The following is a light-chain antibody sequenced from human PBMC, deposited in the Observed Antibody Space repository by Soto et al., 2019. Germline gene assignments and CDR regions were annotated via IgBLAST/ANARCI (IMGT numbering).Light chain of an antibody. CDR2: ELS. Sequence: QSALTQPPSASGSPGQSVTISCTGTNSDVGGYNYVSWYQQHPGKAPKFMIYELSKRPSGVPDRFSGSKSGNTASLTVSGLQAEDEADYYCSSYAGSNNFVVFGGGTKLTVL. V-gene: IGLV2-8*01. CDR3: SSYAGSNNFVV. J-gene: IGLJ2*01. CDR1: NSDVGGYNY.